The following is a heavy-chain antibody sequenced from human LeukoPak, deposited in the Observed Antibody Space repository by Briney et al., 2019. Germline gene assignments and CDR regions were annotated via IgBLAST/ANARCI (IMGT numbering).Heavy chain of an antibody. Sequence: SETLSLTCTVSGGSLSSSSYYWGWLRQPPGTGLEWVGSIYYSGSTYYNPSPKSRVTLSVDASKNQLSLKLSSVTAADTAVYYCARDGTDGLPSNWFDPWGQGTLVAVSS. D-gene: IGHD3/OR15-3a*01. V-gene: IGHV4-39*07. CDR1: GGSLSSSSYY. CDR2: IYYSGST. J-gene: IGHJ5*02. CDR3: ARDGTDGLPSNWFDP.